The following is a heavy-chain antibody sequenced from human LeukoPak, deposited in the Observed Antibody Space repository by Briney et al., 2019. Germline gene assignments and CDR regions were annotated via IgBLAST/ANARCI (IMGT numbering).Heavy chain of an antibody. CDR2: IKPDGSEN. J-gene: IGHJ4*02. CDR3: ARDELPDDNSGYAFDR. D-gene: IGHD3-22*01. Sequence: PGGSLRLSCAASGFTFSSDWMSWVRQAPGKRLEWVANIKPDGSENYYLDSVKGRFTTSRDNAKNSLYLQMNSLRVEDTAVYYCARDELPDDNSGYAFDRWGQGTLVTVSS. CDR1: GFTFSSDW. V-gene: IGHV3-7*01.